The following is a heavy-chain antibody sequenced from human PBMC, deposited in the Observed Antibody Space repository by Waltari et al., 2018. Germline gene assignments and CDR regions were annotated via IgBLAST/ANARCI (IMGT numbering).Heavy chain of an antibody. D-gene: IGHD2-21*01. J-gene: IGHJ4*02. Sequence: EVQLLESRGGLVQPGGSLRLSCAASGFTFRSYAMSWVRQAPGKGLEWVSAISGSGGSTYYADSVKGRFTISRDNSKNTLYLQMNSLRAEDTAVYYCAKAGAIVVVIATYFDYWGQGTLVTVSS. V-gene: IGHV3-23*01. CDR1: GFTFRSYA. CDR2: ISGSGGST. CDR3: AKAGAIVVVIATYFDY.